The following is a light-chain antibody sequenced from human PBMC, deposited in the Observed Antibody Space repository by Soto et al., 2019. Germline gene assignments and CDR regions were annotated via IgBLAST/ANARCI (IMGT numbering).Light chain of an antibody. CDR2: EDN. V-gene: IGLV6-57*03. J-gene: IGLJ2*01. Sequence: NFVLTQPHSVSESPGKTVTISCTRSSGSIGSNYVQWYQQRPGSAPTTVIHEDNQRPSGVPDRFSGSIDSSSNSASLIISGLKTEDEADYYGQSHGTNLPVVFGGGTKVTVL. CDR1: SGSIGSNY. CDR3: QSHGTNLPVV.